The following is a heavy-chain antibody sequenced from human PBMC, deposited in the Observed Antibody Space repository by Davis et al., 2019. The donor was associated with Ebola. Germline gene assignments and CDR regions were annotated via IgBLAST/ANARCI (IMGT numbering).Heavy chain of an antibody. Sequence: SETLSLTCTVSGGSISSYYWTWIRQPPGKGLEFIGYIYDSGSTNYNPSLKSRVTISVDTSKNQFSLKLYSVTAADTAVYYCARADHYDFWSGYYRNWFDPWGQGTLVTVSS. CDR1: GGSISSYY. J-gene: IGHJ5*02. V-gene: IGHV4-59*08. CDR3: ARADHYDFWSGYYRNWFDP. D-gene: IGHD3-3*01. CDR2: IYDSGST.